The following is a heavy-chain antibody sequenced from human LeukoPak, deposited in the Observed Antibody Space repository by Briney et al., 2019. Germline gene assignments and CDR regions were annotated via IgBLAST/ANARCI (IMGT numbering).Heavy chain of an antibody. CDR1: GFTFSSYW. Sequence: GGSLRLSCAASGFTFSSYWMHWVRQAPGKGLVWVSRINSDGSSTSYADSVKGRFTISRDNAKNTLYLQMNSLRAEDTAVYYCARVWTAVVPAAMPIYYFVYWGQGTLVTVSS. CDR3: ARVWTAVVPAAMPIYYFVY. V-gene: IGHV3-74*01. J-gene: IGHJ4*02. D-gene: IGHD2-2*01. CDR2: INSDGSST.